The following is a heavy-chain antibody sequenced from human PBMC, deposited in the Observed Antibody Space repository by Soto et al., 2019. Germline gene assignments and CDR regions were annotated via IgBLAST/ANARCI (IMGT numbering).Heavy chain of an antibody. CDR2: VHNSGST. D-gene: IGHD6-19*01. Sequence: SETLSLTCTVSGGSISTFYWSWIRQPPGRTLEWIGDVHNSGSTSYNPALKSRVTITLATSRNQFSLNLNSVTATDTAVYYCARHGTSSTGWDFDHWGQGTLVTVSS. CDR3: ARHGTSSTGWDFDH. V-gene: IGHV4-59*08. CDR1: GGSISTFY. J-gene: IGHJ4*02.